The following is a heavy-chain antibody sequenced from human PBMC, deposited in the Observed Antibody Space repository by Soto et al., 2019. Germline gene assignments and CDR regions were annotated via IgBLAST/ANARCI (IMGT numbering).Heavy chain of an antibody. CDR2: IYYRGST. J-gene: IGHJ2*01. CDR1: GGSISNYY. Sequence: QVQLQETGPGLVKPSETLSLTCNVSGGSISNYYWNWIRRPPGKGLEWIGYIYYRGSTKYNPSLKSRGTISAYKSRNQFSLKLTSVTAADTAVYYCAREVASPGAWYFDLWGRGNLVTASS. CDR3: AREVASPGAWYFDL. V-gene: IGHV4-59*01. D-gene: IGHD5-12*01.